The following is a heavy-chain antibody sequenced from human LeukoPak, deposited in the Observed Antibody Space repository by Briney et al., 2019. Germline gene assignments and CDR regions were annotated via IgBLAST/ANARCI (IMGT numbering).Heavy chain of an antibody. D-gene: IGHD3-22*01. Sequence: SETLSLTCAVYGGSFSGYYWSWIRQPPGKGLEWIGEINHSGSTNYNPSLKSRVTISVDTSKNQFSLRLSSVTAADTAVYYCARGGGYYYYYMDVWGKGTTVTISS. J-gene: IGHJ6*03. CDR3: ARGGGYYYYYMDV. CDR2: INHSGST. CDR1: GGSFSGYY. V-gene: IGHV4-34*01.